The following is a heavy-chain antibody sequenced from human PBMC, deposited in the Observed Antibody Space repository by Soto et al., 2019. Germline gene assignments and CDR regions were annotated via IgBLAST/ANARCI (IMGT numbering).Heavy chain of an antibody. CDR2: IYYSGSI. CDR3: AMSLWDTSRGITDY. V-gene: IGHV4-59*01. Sequence: SETLSLTCTVSGDSISSLYWSWIRQPPGKGLEWIGYIYYSGSINYNPSLKSRVTISVDPSKNQFSLRLSSVTAADTAVYYCAMSLWDTSRGITDYCGRGTLVT. J-gene: IGHJ4*02. D-gene: IGHD1-20*01. CDR1: GDSISSLY.